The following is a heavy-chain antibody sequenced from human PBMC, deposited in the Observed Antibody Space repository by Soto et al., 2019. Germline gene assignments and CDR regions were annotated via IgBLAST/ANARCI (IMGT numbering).Heavy chain of an antibody. J-gene: IGHJ4*02. V-gene: IGHV4-59*08. CDR1: GGSIRNHF. D-gene: IGHD2-8*01. CDR2: IYSSGIT. CDR3: ARPPFPGCINAVCYPFDY. Sequence: SETLSLTCTVSGGSIRNHFWSWVRQPPGKGLEWIGYIYSSGITKYNPSLKSRVTISVDTSKNQFSLNMKSVTAADTAVYYCARPPFPGCINAVCYPFDYWGQGTLVTVSS.